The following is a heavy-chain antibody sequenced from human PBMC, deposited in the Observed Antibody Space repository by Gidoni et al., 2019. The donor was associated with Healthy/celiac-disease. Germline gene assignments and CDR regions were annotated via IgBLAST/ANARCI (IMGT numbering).Heavy chain of an antibody. J-gene: IGHJ4*02. D-gene: IGHD2-15*01. V-gene: IGHV3-64D*06. CDR2: ISSNGGST. CDR3: VRELVVAAGGAGYYFDY. Sequence: EVQLVESGGGLVQPGGSLRLSCSASGFTFSSYAMHWVRQAPGKGLEYVSAISSNGGSTYYADSVKGRFTISRDNSKNTLYLQMSSLRAEDTAVYYCVRELVVAAGGAGYYFDYWGQGTLVTVSS. CDR1: GFTFSSYA.